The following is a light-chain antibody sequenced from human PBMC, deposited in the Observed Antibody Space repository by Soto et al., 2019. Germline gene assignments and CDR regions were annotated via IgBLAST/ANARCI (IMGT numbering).Light chain of an antibody. J-gene: IGKJ4*01. CDR3: QQANSFSLT. Sequence: DMQMTQSPSSVSASVGDRVTITCRASRGISSWLAWYQQKPGKAPKLLIYAASSLQSGVPSRFSGSGSGTDFTLTISSLQREDFATYFCQQANSFSLTFGGGTKVEIK. CDR1: RGISSW. V-gene: IGKV1D-12*01. CDR2: AAS.